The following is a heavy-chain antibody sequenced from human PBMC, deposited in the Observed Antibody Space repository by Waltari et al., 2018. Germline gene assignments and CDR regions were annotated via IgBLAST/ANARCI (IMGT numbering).Heavy chain of an antibody. CDR2: VSYGGST. D-gene: IGHD1-1*01. V-gene: IGHV4-59*01. J-gene: IGHJ4*02. Sequence: QVQLQESGPGLVKPSEPPSPTCTAHGDPHRGYWWNWSRQPPGKGLEWIGYVSYGGSTNYNPSLKSRVTMLVDTPKNQVSLKLTSVTAADTAFYYCARSSAPYNSLESWGQGALVTVSS. CDR3: ARSSAPYNSLES. CDR1: GDPHRGYW.